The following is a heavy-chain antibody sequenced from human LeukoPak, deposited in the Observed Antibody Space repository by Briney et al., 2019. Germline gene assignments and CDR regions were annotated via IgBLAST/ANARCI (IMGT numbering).Heavy chain of an antibody. CDR2: IYPGDSDT. D-gene: IGHD1-26*01. CDR3: ARVAGSHELDAFDI. V-gene: IGHV5-51*01. Sequence: GESPKISCKGSGYSFTSYWIAWVRQMPGKGLEWMGIIYPGDSDTRYSPSFQGQVTISVDKSFSIAYLQWSSLKASDTAMYYCARVAGSHELDAFDIWGQGTMVTVSS. CDR1: GYSFTSYW. J-gene: IGHJ3*02.